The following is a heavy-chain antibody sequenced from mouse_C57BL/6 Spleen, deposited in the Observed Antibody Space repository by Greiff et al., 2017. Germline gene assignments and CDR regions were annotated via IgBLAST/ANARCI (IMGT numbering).Heavy chain of an antibody. V-gene: IGHV5-17*01. CDR3: ARALDGYPYDY. Sequence: EVQLVESGGGLVKPGGSLKLSCAASGFTFSDYGMHWVRQAPEKGLEWVAYISSGSSTIYYADTVKGRFTISRDNAKNTLFLQMTSLRSENTARYNCARALDGYPYDYWGQGTTLTVSS. J-gene: IGHJ2*01. CDR2: ISSGSSTI. D-gene: IGHD2-3*01. CDR1: GFTFSDYG.